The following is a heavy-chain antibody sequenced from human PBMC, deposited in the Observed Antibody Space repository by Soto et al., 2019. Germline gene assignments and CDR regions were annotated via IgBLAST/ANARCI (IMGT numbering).Heavy chain of an antibody. V-gene: IGHV3-74*01. Sequence: GGSLRLSCAASGFTFSVHWMHWVSQPPGKGLVWVSRINSDGSSTSFADSVKGRFTTSRDNAKNTLYLQMNRQTAADTSVYYCVRGMNNYGFDVFDIWGQGTMVT. D-gene: IGHD3-16*01. J-gene: IGHJ3*02. CDR2: INSDGSST. CDR1: GFTFSVHW. CDR3: VRGMNNYGFDVFDI.